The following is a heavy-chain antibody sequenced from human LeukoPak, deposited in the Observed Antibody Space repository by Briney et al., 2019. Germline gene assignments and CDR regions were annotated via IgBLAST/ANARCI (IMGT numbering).Heavy chain of an antibody. Sequence: ASVKVSYKASGYTFTNYYIHWVRQAPGQGLEWMGLINPGGDNTDYAQNFQGRVTMTRDTSTSTVYMGLSSLRSEDTAVYYCARIRDGYNDAYDIWGQGTMVTVSS. CDR3: ARIRDGYNDAYDI. J-gene: IGHJ3*02. D-gene: IGHD5-24*01. CDR1: GYTFTNYY. CDR2: INPGGDNT. V-gene: IGHV1-46*01.